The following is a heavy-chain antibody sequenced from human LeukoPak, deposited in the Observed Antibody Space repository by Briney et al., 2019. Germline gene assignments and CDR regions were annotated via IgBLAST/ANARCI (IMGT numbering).Heavy chain of an antibody. J-gene: IGHJ3*02. CDR3: ARGITTVTTYDAFDI. Sequence: PGGSLRLSCAASGFSFSVYWMHWVRQAPGKGLVWVSRINSDGSSTSYADSVKGRFTISRDNAKNTLYLQMNSLRAEDTAVYYCARGITTVTTYDAFDIWGQGTMVTVSS. D-gene: IGHD4-17*01. V-gene: IGHV3-74*01. CDR2: INSDGSST. CDR1: GFSFSVYW.